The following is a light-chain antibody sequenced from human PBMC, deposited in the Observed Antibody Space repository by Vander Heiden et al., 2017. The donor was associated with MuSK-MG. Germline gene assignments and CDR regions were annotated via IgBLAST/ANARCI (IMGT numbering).Light chain of an antibody. Sequence: EIVLTQSPATLSLSPGDRATLSCRASQSVSRYLAWYQQKPGQAPRLLIYDASNRAAGIPARFSGSGSGTDFTLTISSLEPEDFAVYYCQQRDSWLLTFGGGTKVEIK. CDR2: DAS. J-gene: IGKJ4*01. CDR3: QQRDSWLLT. CDR1: QSVSRY. V-gene: IGKV3-11*01.